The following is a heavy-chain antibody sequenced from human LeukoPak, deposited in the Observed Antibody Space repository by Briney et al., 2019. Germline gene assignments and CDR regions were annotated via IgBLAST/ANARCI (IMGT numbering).Heavy chain of an antibody. V-gene: IGHV3-23*01. CDR1: GFTFSSYA. D-gene: IGHD3-10*01. J-gene: IGHJ6*02. Sequence: PGGSLRLSCAASGFTFSSYAMSWVRQAPGKGLEWVSAISGSGGSTYYADSVKGRFTISRDNSKNTLYLQMNSLRVEDTAVYYCAKDPKRGADNYGMDVWGQGNPGHRLL. CDR3: AKDPKRGADNYGMDV. CDR2: ISGSGGST.